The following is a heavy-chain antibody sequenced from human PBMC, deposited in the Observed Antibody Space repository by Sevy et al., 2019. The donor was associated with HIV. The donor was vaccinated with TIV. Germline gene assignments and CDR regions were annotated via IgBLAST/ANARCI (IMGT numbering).Heavy chain of an antibody. J-gene: IGHJ6*02. CDR1: GFTFSNYA. CDR3: AKGGGIAARLPYYYGMDV. V-gene: IGHV3-23*01. D-gene: IGHD6-6*01. CDR2: VGIGGST. Sequence: GGSLRLSCAASGFTFSNYAMSWVRQAPGKGLEWVSGVGIGGSTYYADSLKGGFTISRDNSKNTLYLQMNSLRAEDTAVYYCAKGGGIAARLPYYYGMDVWGQGTTVTVSS.